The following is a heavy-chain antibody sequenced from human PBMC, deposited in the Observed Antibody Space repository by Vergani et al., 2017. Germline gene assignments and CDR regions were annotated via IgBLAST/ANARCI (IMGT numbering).Heavy chain of an antibody. J-gene: IGHJ5*02. D-gene: IGHD3-22*01. CDR2: IYYSGST. V-gene: IGHV4-31*03. Sequence: QVQLQESGPGLVKPSQTLSLTCTVSGGSISSGGYYWSWIRQHPGKGLEWIGYIYYSGSTYYNPSLKSRVTISVDTSKNQFSLKLSSVTAADTAVYYCARDVRWGSWSHDSSGTTPTGWFDPWGQGTLVTVSS. CDR1: GGSISSGGYY. CDR3: ARDVRWGSWSHDSSGTTPTGWFDP.